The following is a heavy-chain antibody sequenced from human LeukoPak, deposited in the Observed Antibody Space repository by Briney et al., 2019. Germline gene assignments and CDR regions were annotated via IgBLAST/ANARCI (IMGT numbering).Heavy chain of an antibody. J-gene: IGHJ2*01. CDR3: ARPLGNGYSYWYFDL. Sequence: SETLSLTCTVSGGSISSYYWSWIRQPPGKGLEWIGYIYYSGSTRNNPSLQSRVTISIDTSKNQISLKLSSVTAADTAVYYCARPLGNGYSYWYFDLWGRGTLVTVSS. CDR2: IYYSGST. CDR1: GGSISSYY. V-gene: IGHV4-59*01. D-gene: IGHD3-22*01.